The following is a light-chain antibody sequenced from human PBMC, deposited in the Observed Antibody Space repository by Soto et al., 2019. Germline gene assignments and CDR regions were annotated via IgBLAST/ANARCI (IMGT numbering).Light chain of an antibody. CDR2: SVS. V-gene: IGKV1-5*01. CDR3: QQFSSYSRT. CDR1: QSVNSW. J-gene: IGKJ1*01. Sequence: DIQMTQSPSTLSAYVGDRVTITCRASQSVNSWLAWYQQKPGSAPKLLIYSVSNLDSGVPSRFSGSGSGTEFTLTISSLQPDDFATYYCQQFSSYSRTFGQGTKV.